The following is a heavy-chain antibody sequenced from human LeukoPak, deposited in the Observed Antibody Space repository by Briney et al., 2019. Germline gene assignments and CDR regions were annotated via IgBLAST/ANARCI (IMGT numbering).Heavy chain of an antibody. V-gene: IGHV1-2*02. J-gene: IGHJ4*02. CDR2: INPNSGGT. D-gene: IGHD3-10*01. Sequence: ASVKVSCKASGYTFTGYYMHWVRQAPGQGLEWMGWINPNSGGTSYAQKFQGRVTMTRDTSISTAYMELSRLRSDDTAVYYCARSATRGDRSPFDYWGQGTLVTVSS. CDR3: ARSATRGDRSPFDY. CDR1: GYTFTGYY.